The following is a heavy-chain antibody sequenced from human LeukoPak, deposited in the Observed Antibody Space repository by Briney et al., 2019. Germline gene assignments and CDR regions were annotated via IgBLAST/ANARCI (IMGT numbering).Heavy chain of an antibody. CDR3: ARDVGDWFDP. Sequence: SETLSLTCTVSGYSISSGYYWGWIRQPPGKGLEWIGSIYHSGSTYYNPSLKSRVTISVDTPRNQFSLKLSSVTAADTAVYYCARDVGDWFDPWGQGTLVTVSS. CDR2: IYHSGST. V-gene: IGHV4-38-2*02. J-gene: IGHJ5*02. CDR1: GYSISSGYY. D-gene: IGHD2-15*01.